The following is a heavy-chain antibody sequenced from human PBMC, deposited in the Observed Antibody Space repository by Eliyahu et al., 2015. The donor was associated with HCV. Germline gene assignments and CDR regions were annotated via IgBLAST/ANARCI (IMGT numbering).Heavy chain of an antibody. D-gene: IGHD4-23*01. CDR1: GFTXSAYA. V-gene: IGHV3-30-3*01. CDR3: ARDRLRSGNSVGGTCHY. Sequence: QVQLVESGGGVVQPGWSLRLSCAASGFTXSAYAXPWVRQAPGKGLEWVAVISYDGSTEYYADSVKGRFTISRDNSKNTLYLQMNSLRAEDTSVYYCARDRLRSGNSVGGTCHYWGQGTLVTVSS. J-gene: IGHJ4*02. CDR2: ISYDGSTE.